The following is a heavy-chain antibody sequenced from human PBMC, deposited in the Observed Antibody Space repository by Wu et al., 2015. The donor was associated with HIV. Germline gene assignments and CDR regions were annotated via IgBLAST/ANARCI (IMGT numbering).Heavy chain of an antibody. Sequence: QVQLVQSGAEVKKPGASVKVSCKASGYTFTGYYMHWVRQAPGQGLEWMGWINPNSGGTNYAQKFQGRVTMTRDTSISTAYMELSRLRSDDTAVYYCAATTTVSIAAAGTGWFDPWGQGTLVTVSS. CDR1: GYTFTGYY. CDR3: AATTTVSIAAAGTGWFDP. D-gene: IGHD6-13*01. V-gene: IGHV1-2*02. CDR2: INPNSGGT. J-gene: IGHJ5*02.